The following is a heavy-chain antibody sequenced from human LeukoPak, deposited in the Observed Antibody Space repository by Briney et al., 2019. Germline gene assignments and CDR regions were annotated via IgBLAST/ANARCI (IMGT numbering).Heavy chain of an antibody. V-gene: IGHV3-11*04. CDR2: ISSSGSTI. CDR3: AGSSAYSYGYIDY. J-gene: IGHJ4*02. CDR1: GFTFSDYY. Sequence: GGSLRLSCAASGFTFSDYYMSWIRQAPGKGLEWVSYISSSGSTIYYADSVKGRFTISRGNAKNSLYLQMNSLRAEDTAVYYCAGSSAYSYGYIDYWGQGTLVTVSS. D-gene: IGHD5-18*01.